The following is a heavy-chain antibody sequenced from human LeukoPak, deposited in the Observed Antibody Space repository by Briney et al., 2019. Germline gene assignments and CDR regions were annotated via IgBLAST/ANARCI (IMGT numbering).Heavy chain of an antibody. J-gene: IGHJ4*02. CDR1: GFTFSDHW. Sequence: GGSLRLSCAASGFTFSDHWMSWVRQAPGKGLEWVANIKQDGSDKYYVDSVKGRFTISRDNAKNSLYLQMNSLGAEDTAVYYCARVRGAYCSNICYPSDFDYWGQGTLVAVSS. CDR3: ARVRGAYCSNICYPSDFDY. V-gene: IGHV3-7*01. CDR2: IKQDGSDK. D-gene: IGHD2-2*01.